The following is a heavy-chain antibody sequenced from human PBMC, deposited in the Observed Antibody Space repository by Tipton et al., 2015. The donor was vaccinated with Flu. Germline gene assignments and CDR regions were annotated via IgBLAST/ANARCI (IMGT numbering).Heavy chain of an antibody. J-gene: IGHJ4*02. D-gene: IGHD2-15*01. V-gene: IGHV1-18*01. CDR2: ISAYTGNT. CDR3: ARSLPQGIVGVVGANWFFDF. Sequence: QVQLVQSGVEVKKPGASVKVSCKASGYSFTGYGISWVRQASGQGLEWMGWISAYTGNTNYAAKVQGRVTLTTDTSTNTAYMDLRSLRSDDTGIYYCARSLPQGIVGVVGANWFFDFWGQGTPVTVSS. CDR1: GYSFTGYG.